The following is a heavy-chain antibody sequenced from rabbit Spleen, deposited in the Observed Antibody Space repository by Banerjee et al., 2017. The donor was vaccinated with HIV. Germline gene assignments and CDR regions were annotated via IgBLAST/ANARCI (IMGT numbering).Heavy chain of an antibody. D-gene: IGHD2-1*01. Sequence: QSLEESGGGLVQPEGSLTLTCTASGVSFTSSSYMCWVRQAPGKGLEWIACIDTGSSGFTYFATWAKGRFTCSKTSSTTVTLQLTSLTAADTATYFCARGSATMTMVITGYYFNLWGPGTLVTVS. J-gene: IGHJ4*01. CDR2: IDTGSSGFT. V-gene: IGHV1S40*01. CDR1: GVSFTSSSY. CDR3: ARGSATMTMVITGYYFNL.